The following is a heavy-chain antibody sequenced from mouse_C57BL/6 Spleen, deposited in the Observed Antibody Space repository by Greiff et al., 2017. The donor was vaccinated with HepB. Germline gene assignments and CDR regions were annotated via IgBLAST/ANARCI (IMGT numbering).Heavy chain of an antibody. CDR2: ISSGGSYT. Sequence: EVKLQESGGDLVKPGGSLKLSCAASGFTFSSYGMSWVRQTPDKRLEWVATISSGGSYTYYPDSVKGRFTISRDNAKNTLYLQMSSLKSEDTAMYYCATIITTVVATDYWGQGTTLTVSS. CDR1: GFTFSSYG. CDR3: ATIITTVVATDY. V-gene: IGHV5-6*01. J-gene: IGHJ2*01. D-gene: IGHD1-1*01.